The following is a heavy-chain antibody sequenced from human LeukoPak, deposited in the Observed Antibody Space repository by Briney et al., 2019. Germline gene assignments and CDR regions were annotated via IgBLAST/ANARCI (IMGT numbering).Heavy chain of an antibody. CDR3: ARAASIAATGALDY. CDR1: GFTFSSYS. D-gene: IGHD6-13*01. V-gene: IGHV3-48*01. Sequence: GGSLRLSCAASGFTFSSYSMNWVRQAPGKGLEWVSYISSSSSTIYYADSVKGRFTISRDNAKNSLYLQMNSLRAEDTAVYYCARAASIAATGALDYWGQGTLVTVSS. J-gene: IGHJ4*02. CDR2: ISSSSSTI.